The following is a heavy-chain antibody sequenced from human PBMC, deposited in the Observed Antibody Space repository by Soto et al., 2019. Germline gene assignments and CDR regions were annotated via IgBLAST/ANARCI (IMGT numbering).Heavy chain of an antibody. Sequence: GESLKISCAASGFTFSSYAMSWVRQAPGKGLEWVSAISGSGGSTYYADSVKGRFTISRDNSKNTLYLQMNSLRAEDTAVYYCAILHSSSSFDYWGQGTLDTVSS. V-gene: IGHV3-23*01. D-gene: IGHD6-6*01. CDR1: GFTFSSYA. CDR2: ISGSGGST. J-gene: IGHJ4*02. CDR3: AILHSSSSFDY.